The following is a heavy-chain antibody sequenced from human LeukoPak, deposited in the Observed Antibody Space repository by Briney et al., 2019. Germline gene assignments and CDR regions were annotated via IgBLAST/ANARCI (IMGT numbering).Heavy chain of an antibody. CDR3: ARGRDGHGGYYSYMDV. D-gene: IGHD5-24*01. Sequence: GESLRLSCAASGFTFDDYGMHWVRQAPGKGLEWVAVISYDGSNKYYADSVKGRFTISRDNAKNSLYLQMNSLRTEDTAVYYCARGRDGHGGYYSYMDVWGIGTTVTVSS. CDR2: ISYDGSNK. J-gene: IGHJ6*03. V-gene: IGHV3-30*03. CDR1: GFTFDDYG.